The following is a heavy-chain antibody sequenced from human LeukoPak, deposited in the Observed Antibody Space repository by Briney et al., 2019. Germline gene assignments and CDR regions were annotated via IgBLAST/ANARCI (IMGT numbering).Heavy chain of an antibody. V-gene: IGHV4-59*01. CDR1: GGSISSYY. Sequence: SETLSLTCTVSGGSISSYYWSWVRQPPGKGLEWIGYIYYSGSTNYNPSLKSRVTISLDTSKTQFSLKLSSVTAADTAVYYCARARSSGYPDYWGQGTLVTVSS. CDR2: IYYSGST. CDR3: ARARSSGYPDY. D-gene: IGHD3-22*01. J-gene: IGHJ4*02.